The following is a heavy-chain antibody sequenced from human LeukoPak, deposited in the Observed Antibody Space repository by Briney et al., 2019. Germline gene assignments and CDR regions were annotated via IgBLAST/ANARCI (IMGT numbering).Heavy chain of an antibody. D-gene: IGHD2-8*01. Sequence: ASVKVSCKASGYTFTGYYMHWVRQAPGHGLVWMGWINPNSGGTNYAQKFQGRVTMTRDTSISTAYMELSRLRSDDTAVYYCARDHRDCTNGVCPYYFDYWGQGTLVTVSS. CDR3: ARDHRDCTNGVCPYYFDY. J-gene: IGHJ4*02. CDR1: GYTFTGYY. V-gene: IGHV1-2*02. CDR2: INPNSGGT.